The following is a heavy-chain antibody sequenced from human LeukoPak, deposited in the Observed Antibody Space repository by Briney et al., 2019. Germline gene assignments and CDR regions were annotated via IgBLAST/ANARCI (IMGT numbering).Heavy chain of an antibody. J-gene: IGHJ3*02. CDR2: IYSGGST. V-gene: IGHV3-66*01. CDR1: GFTVSSNY. D-gene: IGHD4-23*01. Sequence: GGPLRLSCAASGFTVSSNYMSWVRQAPGKGLEWVSVIYSGGSTYYADSVKGRFTISRDNSKNTLYLQMNSLRAEDTAVYYCARVRSVGGNPHAFNIWGQGTMVTVSS. CDR3: ARVRSVGGNPHAFNI.